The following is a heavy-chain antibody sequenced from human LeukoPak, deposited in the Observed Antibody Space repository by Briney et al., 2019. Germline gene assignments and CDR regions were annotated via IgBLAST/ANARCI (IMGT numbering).Heavy chain of an antibody. CDR1: GFTFSSYS. J-gene: IGHJ6*03. Sequence: GGSLRLSCAASGFTFSSYSMNWVRQAPGKGLEWVSSISSSSSYIYYADSVKGRFTISRDNAKNSLYLQMNSLRAEDTAVYYCARRGYCSSTSCHTAWYYYYYMDVWGKGTTVTVSS. CDR3: ARRGYCSSTSCHTAWYYYYYMDV. CDR2: ISSSSSYI. D-gene: IGHD2-2*01. V-gene: IGHV3-21*01.